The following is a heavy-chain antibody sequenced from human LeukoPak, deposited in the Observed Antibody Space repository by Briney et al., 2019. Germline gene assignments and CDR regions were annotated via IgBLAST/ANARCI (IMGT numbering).Heavy chain of an antibody. J-gene: IGHJ6*03. CDR2: IYYSGST. CDR1: GGSISSGDYY. Sequence: PSETLSLTCTVSGGSISSGDYYWSWIRQPPGKGREWIGYIYYSGSTYYNLSLKSRVTISVDTSKNQFSLKLSSVTAADTAVYYCARVVSDWNYGYYYYYMDVWGKGTTVTVSS. CDR3: ARVVSDWNYGYYYYYMDV. V-gene: IGHV4-30-4*08. D-gene: IGHD1-7*01.